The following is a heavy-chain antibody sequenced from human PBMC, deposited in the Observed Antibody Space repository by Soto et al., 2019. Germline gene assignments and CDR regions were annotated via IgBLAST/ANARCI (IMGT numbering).Heavy chain of an antibody. V-gene: IGHV4-30-2*01. Sequence: QLQLQESGSGLVKPSQTLSLTCAVSGGSINSGGYSWSWIRQPPGKGLEWIGYIYHSGSTYYNPSLKSRVTISVDRSKYQFSLKLSSVTAADTAVYYCAREVGGELLPSNWFDPWGQGTLVTVSS. CDR1: GGSINSGGYS. CDR2: IYHSGST. D-gene: IGHD1-26*01. CDR3: AREVGGELLPSNWFDP. J-gene: IGHJ5*02.